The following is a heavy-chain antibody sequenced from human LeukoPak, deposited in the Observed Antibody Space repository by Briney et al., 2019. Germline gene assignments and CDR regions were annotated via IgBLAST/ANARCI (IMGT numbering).Heavy chain of an antibody. J-gene: IGHJ4*02. D-gene: IGHD1-14*01. CDR2: RNPNSGNT. CDR3: ARGRIKYGAVDY. Sequence: ASVKVSCKASGYTFTSYDINWVRPATGQGLEWMGWRNPNSGNTGYAQKFQGRVTITRNTSISTAYMGLSSLRSEDTAVYYCARGRIKYGAVDYWSQGTLVTVSS. CDR1: GYTFTSYD. V-gene: IGHV1-8*03.